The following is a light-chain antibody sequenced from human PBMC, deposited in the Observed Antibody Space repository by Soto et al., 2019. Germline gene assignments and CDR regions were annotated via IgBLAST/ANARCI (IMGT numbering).Light chain of an antibody. CDR1: SSNIGRNS. Sequence: QSVLTQPPSASGTPGQRVTISCSGSSSNIGRNSVSWYQQLQGMAPRLIIFANNQRPSGVPDRFSGSKSGSSASLAISGLQSQDEADYYCAAWDDSLNGLYVFGSGTKVTVL. V-gene: IGLV1-44*01. CDR3: AAWDDSLNGLYV. J-gene: IGLJ1*01. CDR2: ANN.